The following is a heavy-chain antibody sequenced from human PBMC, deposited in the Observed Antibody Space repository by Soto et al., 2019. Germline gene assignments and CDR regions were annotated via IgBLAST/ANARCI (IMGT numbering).Heavy chain of an antibody. Sequence: SPTLSLPCAISGDSVSSNSAAWNWIRQSPSRGLEWLGRTYYRSKWYNDYAVSVKSRIIINPDTSKNQFSLQLNSVTPEDTAVYYCARVDYSSTWFPVWGQGTTVTVSS. CDR3: ARVDYSSTWFPV. CDR1: GDSVSSNSAA. CDR2: TYYRSKWYN. V-gene: IGHV6-1*01. J-gene: IGHJ6*02. D-gene: IGHD6-13*01.